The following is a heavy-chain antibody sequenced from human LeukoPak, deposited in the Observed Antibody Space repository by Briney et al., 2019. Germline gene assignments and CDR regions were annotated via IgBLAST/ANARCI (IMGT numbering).Heavy chain of an antibody. Sequence: PGGSLRLSCAASGFTFSRHSMNWVRQAPGKGLVWVSRINSDGSSTSYADSVKGRFTISRDNGKNTLYLQMNSLTAEDTAVYYCARDPPEWELPQDYWGRGTLVAVSS. J-gene: IGHJ4*02. D-gene: IGHD1-26*01. CDR3: ARDPPEWELPQDY. CDR2: INSDGSST. CDR1: GFTFSRHS. V-gene: IGHV3-74*01.